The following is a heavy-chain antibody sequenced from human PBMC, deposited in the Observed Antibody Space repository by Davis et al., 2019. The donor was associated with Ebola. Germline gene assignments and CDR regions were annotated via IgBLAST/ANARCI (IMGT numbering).Heavy chain of an antibody. CDR3: AREGKYRDESRTFDY. CDR1: GFTFSRYW. V-gene: IGHV3-48*02. Sequence: GESLKISCAASGFTFSRYWMSWVRQAPGKGLEWVSYISSSSSTIYYADSVKGRFTISRDNAKNSLYLQMNSLRDEDTAVYYCAREGKYRDESRTFDYWGQGTLVTVSS. CDR2: ISSSSSTI. J-gene: IGHJ4*02. D-gene: IGHD2-2*01.